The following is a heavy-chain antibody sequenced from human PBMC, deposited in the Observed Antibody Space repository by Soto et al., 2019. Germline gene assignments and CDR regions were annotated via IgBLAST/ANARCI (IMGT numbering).Heavy chain of an antibody. D-gene: IGHD6-13*01. Sequence: GFLRLSCAASGCNFSGYAMRCVRQSPGKGLEWASAMSGSGGSTYYADSVKGRFTISRDNSKNTVYLQMNSLGAEDTAVYHCAKSWRSTSPRGFDYWGQGTLVTVTS. CDR3: AKSWRSTSPRGFDY. V-gene: IGHV3-23*01. CDR1: GCNFSGYA. J-gene: IGHJ4*02. CDR2: MSGSGGST.